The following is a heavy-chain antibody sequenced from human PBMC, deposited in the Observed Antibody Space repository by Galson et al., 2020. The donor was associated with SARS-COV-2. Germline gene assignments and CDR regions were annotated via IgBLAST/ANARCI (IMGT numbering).Heavy chain of an antibody. D-gene: IGHD5-18*01. V-gene: IGHV2-26*01. Sequence: SGPTLVKPTETLTLTCTVPGFSRSNSRMSVSWIRQLPGNALESLAPLFSNDEKSYSTSLKSRLSISEDTSKSQVVLTMTNMDPVDTATYYCARISGYNYGTVIWDYWGQGTLVTVSS. CDR1: GFSRSNSRMS. CDR2: LFSNDEK. CDR3: ARISGYNYGTVIWDY. J-gene: IGHJ4*02.